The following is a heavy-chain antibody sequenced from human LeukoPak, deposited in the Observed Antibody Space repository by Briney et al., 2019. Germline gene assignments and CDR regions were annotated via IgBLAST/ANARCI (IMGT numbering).Heavy chain of an antibody. CDR3: ARQRRRAYYYYGMDV. CDR1: GGSISSSRYS. V-gene: IGHV4-39*01. CDR2: IHYSGTT. Sequence: PSETLSLTCSVSGGSISSSRYSWGWIRQPPGKGLEWIGSIHYSGTTYYNPSLRSRVTISVDTSKIQLSLKLSSVTAADTAVYYCARQRRRAYYYYGMDVWGQGTTVTVSS. J-gene: IGHJ6*02.